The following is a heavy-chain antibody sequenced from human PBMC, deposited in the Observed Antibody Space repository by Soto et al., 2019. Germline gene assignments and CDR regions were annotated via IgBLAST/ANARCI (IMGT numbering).Heavy chain of an antibody. J-gene: IGHJ5*02. D-gene: IGHD3-10*01. Sequence: SETLSLTCAVYGGSFSGYYWSWIRQPPGKGLEWIGEINHSGSTNYNPSLKSRVTISVDTSKNQFSLKLSSVTAADTAVYYCARGGNMVRGVFWFDPWGQGTLVTVSS. CDR3: ARGGNMVRGVFWFDP. V-gene: IGHV4-34*01. CDR2: INHSGST. CDR1: GGSFSGYY.